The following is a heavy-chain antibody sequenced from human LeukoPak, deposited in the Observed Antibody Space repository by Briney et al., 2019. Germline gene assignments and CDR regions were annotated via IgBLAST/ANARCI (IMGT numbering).Heavy chain of an antibody. Sequence: SETLSLTCTVSGGSFSGYYWSWIRQSTGKGLEWIGRIYYSGSTNYNPSLKSRVTMSVDTSKNQFSLKLSSVTAADTAVYYCARGDCSSNSCSFEYWGQGTLVTVPS. D-gene: IGHD2-2*01. CDR3: ARGDCSSNSCSFEY. CDR2: IYYSGST. V-gene: IGHV4-4*07. J-gene: IGHJ4*02. CDR1: GGSFSGYY.